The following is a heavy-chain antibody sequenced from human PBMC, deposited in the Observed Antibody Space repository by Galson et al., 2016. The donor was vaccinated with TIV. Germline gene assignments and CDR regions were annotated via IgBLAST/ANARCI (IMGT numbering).Heavy chain of an antibody. Sequence: NWVRQAPGQGLEWMGGITPLFGTTNYAQKFQGRVKITADESTSTVYMELSSLRSEDTAVYYCAKDRNTAFDTYSYYYGMDVWGQGTTVTVSS. CDR3: AKDRNTAFDTYSYYYGMDV. D-gene: IGHD5-18*01. J-gene: IGHJ6*02. V-gene: IGHV1-69*01. CDR2: ITPLFGTT.